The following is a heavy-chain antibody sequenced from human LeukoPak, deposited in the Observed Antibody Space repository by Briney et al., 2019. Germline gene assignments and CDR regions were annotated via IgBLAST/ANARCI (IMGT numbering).Heavy chain of an antibody. Sequence: SETLSLTCTVSGGSISSYYWSWIRQPAGKGLEWIGRIYTSGSTNYNPSLKSRVTMSVDTSKNQFSLKLSSVTAADTAVYYCAREGHGYCSGGSCYYFDYGGQGTLVTVSS. CDR2: IYTSGST. D-gene: IGHD2-15*01. J-gene: IGHJ4*02. CDR3: AREGHGYCSGGSCYYFDY. V-gene: IGHV4-4*07. CDR1: GGSISSYY.